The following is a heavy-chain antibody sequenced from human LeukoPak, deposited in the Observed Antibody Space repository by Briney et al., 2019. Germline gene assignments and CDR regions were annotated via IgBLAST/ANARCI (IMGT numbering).Heavy chain of an antibody. CDR1: GFTFSSYS. CDR2: ISSSSSYI. D-gene: IGHD3-3*01. J-gene: IGHJ4*02. Sequence: PGGSLRLSCAASGFTFSSYSMNWVRQAPGKGLEWVSSISSSSSYIYYADSVKGRFTISRDNAKNSLYLQMNSLRAEDTAVYYCARDRRVNYDFWSGYVHYFDYWGQGTLVTVSS. V-gene: IGHV3-21*01. CDR3: ARDRRVNYDFWSGYVHYFDY.